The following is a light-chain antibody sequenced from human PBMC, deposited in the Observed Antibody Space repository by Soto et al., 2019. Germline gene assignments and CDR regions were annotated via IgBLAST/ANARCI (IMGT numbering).Light chain of an antibody. J-gene: IGKJ2*01. V-gene: IGKV1-5*03. CDR2: KAS. CDR1: QDISTW. CDR3: QQYNTYPFT. Sequence: DIHMTQSPSTLSASAGDRVNITCRASQDISTWLAWYQQKPGKAPKLLIYKASSLESEVPSRFXGXGXGTXXXXXXXXXQPDDFASYFCQQYNTYPFTFGQGTKLEXX.